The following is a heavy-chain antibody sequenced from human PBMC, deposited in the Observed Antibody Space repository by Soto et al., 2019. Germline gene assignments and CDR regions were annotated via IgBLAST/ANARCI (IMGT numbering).Heavy chain of an antibody. Sequence: QVQLVESGGGVVQPGRSLRLSCAASGFTFSSYGMHWVRQAPGKGLEWGAVISYDGSNKYYADSVKGRFTLSRDNSKNTLYLQMNSLRAEDTAVYYCAKEVVVVPAAIQGYGMDVWGQGTTVTVSS. CDR3: AKEVVVVPAAIQGYGMDV. D-gene: IGHD2-2*02. CDR2: ISYDGSNK. J-gene: IGHJ6*02. CDR1: GFTFSSYG. V-gene: IGHV3-30*18.